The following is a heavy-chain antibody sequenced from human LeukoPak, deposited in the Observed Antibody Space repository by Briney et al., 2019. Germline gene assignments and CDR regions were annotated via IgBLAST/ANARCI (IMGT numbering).Heavy chain of an antibody. V-gene: IGHV3-64*01. D-gene: IGHD6-19*01. Sequence: PGRSLRLSCAASGFTFSSYAMHWVRQAPGKGLEYVSAISSNGGSTYYANSVKGRFTISRDNSKNTLYLQMGSLRAEDMAVYYCARGPLPVAGTGWFDPWGQGTLVTVSS. CDR1: GFTFSSYA. CDR2: ISSNGGST. CDR3: ARGPLPVAGTGWFDP. J-gene: IGHJ5*02.